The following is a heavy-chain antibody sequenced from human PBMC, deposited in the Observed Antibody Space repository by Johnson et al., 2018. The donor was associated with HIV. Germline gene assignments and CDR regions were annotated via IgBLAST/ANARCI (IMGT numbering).Heavy chain of an antibody. D-gene: IGHD1-26*01. CDR2: IGTAGHT. V-gene: IGHV3-13*01. J-gene: IGHJ3*02. CDR3: ARGPPLQWELRGNAFDI. CDR1: GFTFSSYD. Sequence: MLLVESGGGVVQTGRSLRLSCAASGFTFSSYDMHWVRQATGQGLEWVSAIGTAGHTYYPGSVTGRFTISRENAKNSLYLQMNSLRAGDTAVYYCARGPPLQWELRGNAFDIWGQGTMVTVSS.